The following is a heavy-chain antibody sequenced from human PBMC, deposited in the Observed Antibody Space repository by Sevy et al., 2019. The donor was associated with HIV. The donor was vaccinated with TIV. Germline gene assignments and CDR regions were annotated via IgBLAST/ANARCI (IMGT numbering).Heavy chain of an antibody. CDR3: AGTYGSGSFGY. CDR1: GGSIIGNNLY. V-gene: IGHV4-39*01. Sequence: SETLSLTCTVSGGSIIGNNLYWGWIRQAPGKGLEWIATIPSSGSSSSYNPPLKSRVTIFIDRSKSQFSLKLSSVTAADTAVYYCAGTYGSGSFGYWGQGTQVTVSS. CDR2: IPSSGSSS. D-gene: IGHD3-10*01. J-gene: IGHJ4*02.